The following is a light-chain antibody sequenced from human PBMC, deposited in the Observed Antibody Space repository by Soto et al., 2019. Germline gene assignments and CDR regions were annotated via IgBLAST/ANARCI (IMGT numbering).Light chain of an antibody. Sequence: SYELTQPPSVSVSPGQTASITCSGNKLGDKYVCWYQQRPGQSPMLVIYQDTKRPSGIPQRVSGSNSGNTATLTISETQALDEADYYCQAWDSTRVVFGGGTKVTVL. CDR1: KLGDKY. J-gene: IGLJ2*01. CDR3: QAWDSTRVV. V-gene: IGLV3-1*01. CDR2: QDT.